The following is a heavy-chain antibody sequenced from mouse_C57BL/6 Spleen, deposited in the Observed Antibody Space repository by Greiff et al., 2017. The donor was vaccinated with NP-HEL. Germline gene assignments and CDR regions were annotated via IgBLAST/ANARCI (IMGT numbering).Heavy chain of an antibody. CDR2: INPNYGTT. D-gene: IGHD1-1*01. Sequence: LVESGPELVKPGASVKISCKASGYSFTDYNMNWVKQSNGKSLEWVGVINPNYGTTSYNQKFKGKATLTVDQSSSTAYMQLNSLTSEDSAVYYCASHYYGSSYDYFDYWGQGTTLTVSS. V-gene: IGHV1-39*01. CDR1: GYSFTDYN. CDR3: ASHYYGSSYDYFDY. J-gene: IGHJ2*01.